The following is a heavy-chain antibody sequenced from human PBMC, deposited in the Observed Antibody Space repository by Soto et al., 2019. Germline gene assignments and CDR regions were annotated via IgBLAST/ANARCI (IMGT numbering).Heavy chain of an antibody. D-gene: IGHD3-3*01. CDR1: GFTFSTHW. CDR3: ARWSYLDY. Sequence: PXGSLRLSCAASGFTFSTHWMHWVRQVPGKGLVWVSTISGSDGKTFYADAVKGRFSISRGTSQNTLYLQMNSLRADDTAIYYCARWSYLDYWGQGTRVTVSS. J-gene: IGHJ4*02. CDR2: ISGSDGKT. V-gene: IGHV3-23*01.